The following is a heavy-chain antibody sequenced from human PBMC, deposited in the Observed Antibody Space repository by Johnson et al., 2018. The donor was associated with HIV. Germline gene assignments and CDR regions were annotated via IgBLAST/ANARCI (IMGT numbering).Heavy chain of an antibody. CDR1: GFTFSSYG. CDR3: ARAGDYDILTGSLLRGAFDI. J-gene: IGHJ3*02. D-gene: IGHD3-9*01. Sequence: QVQLVESGGGVVQPGGSLRLSCAASGFTFSSYGMHWVRQAPATGLAWVAFIRYDGSNIYYADSVKGRFTISRDNSKNTLYLQMNSLIAGDTAVHYCARAGDYDILTGSLLRGAFDIWGQGTMVTASS. CDR2: IRYDGSNI. V-gene: IGHV3-30*02.